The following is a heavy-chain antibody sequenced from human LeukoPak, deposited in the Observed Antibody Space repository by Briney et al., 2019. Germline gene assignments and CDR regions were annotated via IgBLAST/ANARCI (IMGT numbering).Heavy chain of an antibody. D-gene: IGHD3-22*01. J-gene: IGHJ4*02. V-gene: IGHV1-2*06. Sequence: ASVKVSSKASGYTFTGYYMHWVRQAPGQGLEWMGRINPNSGGTNYAQKFQGRVTMTRDTSISTAYMELSRLRSDDTAVYYCARDTLYDSSGYYYPHFDYWGQGTLVTVSS. CDR3: ARDTLYDSSGYYYPHFDY. CDR2: INPNSGGT. CDR1: GYTFTGYY.